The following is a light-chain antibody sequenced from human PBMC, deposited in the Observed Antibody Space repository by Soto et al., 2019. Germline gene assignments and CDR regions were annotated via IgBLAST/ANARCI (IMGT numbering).Light chain of an antibody. CDR3: SSYTSSSTKV. V-gene: IGLV2-14*01. CDR2: DVS. J-gene: IGLJ2*01. Sequence: QSALTKPASVSGSPGQSITISCTGTSSDVGGYNYVSWYQQHPGKAPKLMIYDVSNRPSGVSNRFSGSKSGNTASLTISGVQAEDEADYYCSSYTSSSTKVFGRGTKVTVL. CDR1: SSDVGGYNY.